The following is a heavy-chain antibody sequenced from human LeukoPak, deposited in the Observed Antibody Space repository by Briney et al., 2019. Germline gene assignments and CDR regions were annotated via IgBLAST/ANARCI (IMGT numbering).Heavy chain of an antibody. V-gene: IGHV1-69*13. D-gene: IGHD3-9*01. CDR2: IIPIFGKA. Sequence: SVKVSCKASGGTFSSYAISWVRQAPGQGLEWMGGIIPIFGKANYAEKFQGRVTITADEFTNTAYMELSSLRSEDTAVYYCARPTFDILTGRPTYFDYWGQGTLVTVSS. CDR1: GGTFSSYA. CDR3: ARPTFDILTGRPTYFDY. J-gene: IGHJ4*02.